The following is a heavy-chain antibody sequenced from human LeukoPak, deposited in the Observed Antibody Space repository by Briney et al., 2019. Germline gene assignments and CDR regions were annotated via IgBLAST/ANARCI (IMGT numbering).Heavy chain of an antibody. Sequence: PSETLSLTCTVSGGSISSHYWSWIRQPPGKGLEWIGYIYYSGSTNYNPSLKSRVTISVDTSKNQFSLKLSSVTAADTAVYYCAGRDPQVMAARVWGQGTLVTVSS. CDR1: GGSISSHY. D-gene: IGHD6-6*01. V-gene: IGHV4-59*11. CDR2: IYYSGST. J-gene: IGHJ4*02. CDR3: AGRDPQVMAARV.